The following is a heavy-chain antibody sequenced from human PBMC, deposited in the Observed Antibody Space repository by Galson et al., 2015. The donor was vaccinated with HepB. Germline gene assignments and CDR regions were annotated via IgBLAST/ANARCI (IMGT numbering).Heavy chain of an antibody. Sequence: SLRLSCAASGFTFSSYTMNWVRQAPGKGLESVSYISSTGTTMYYADSAKGRFTISRDNAQNSLYLQMNSLRDEDTAVYYCARVYFGSGSSSAYWYFDLWGPGALVTFSS. CDR3: ARVYFGSGSSSAYWYFDL. CDR1: GFTFSSYT. D-gene: IGHD3-10*01. CDR2: ISSTGTTM. J-gene: IGHJ2*01. V-gene: IGHV3-48*02.